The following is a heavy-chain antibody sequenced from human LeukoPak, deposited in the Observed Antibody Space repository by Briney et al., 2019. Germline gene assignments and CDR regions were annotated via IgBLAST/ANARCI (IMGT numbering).Heavy chain of an antibody. CDR2: ISGSGGST. Sequence: PGGSLRLSCAASGFTFSSYAMSWVRQAPGKGLEWVSAISGSGGSTYYADSVKGRFTISRDNSKNTLYLQMNSLRAEDTAVYYCAKDAVLWFGELWGFGGYFDYWGQGTLVTVSS. D-gene: IGHD3-10*01. J-gene: IGHJ4*02. CDR3: AKDAVLWFGELWGFGGYFDY. CDR1: GFTFSSYA. V-gene: IGHV3-23*01.